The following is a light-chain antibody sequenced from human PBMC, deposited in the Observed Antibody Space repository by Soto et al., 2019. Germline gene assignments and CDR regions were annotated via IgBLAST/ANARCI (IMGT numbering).Light chain of an antibody. Sequence: QSVLTQPPSASGTPGQRVTVSCSGSSSNIGSNYVYWYQQLPVTAPKLLIYRNNQRPSGVPDRFSGSKSGTSASLAISGLRSEDEADYYCASWDDSLSGVVFGGGTKRTVL. CDR3: ASWDDSLSGVV. V-gene: IGLV1-47*01. CDR2: RNN. J-gene: IGLJ2*01. CDR1: SSNIGSNY.